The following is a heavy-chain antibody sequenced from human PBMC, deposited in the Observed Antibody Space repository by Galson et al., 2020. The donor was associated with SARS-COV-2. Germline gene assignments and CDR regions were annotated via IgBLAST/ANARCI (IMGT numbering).Heavy chain of an antibody. CDR1: GFTFSNYA. CDR2: MSYTGNDE. Sequence: GESLKISCAASGFTFSNYAMHWVRQAPGKGLEWVAFMSYTGNDENYADSVRGRFTVSRDISKKTASLQMNSLRPEDTAVYYCARGGWVQTNNYYYYYMDVWGEGTAVTISS. CDR3: ARGGWVQTNNYYYYYMDV. V-gene: IGHV3-30*04. D-gene: IGHD5-18*01. J-gene: IGHJ6*03.